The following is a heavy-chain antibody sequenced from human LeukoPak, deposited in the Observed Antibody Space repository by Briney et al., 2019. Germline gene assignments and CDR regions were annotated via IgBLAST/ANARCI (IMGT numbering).Heavy chain of an antibody. V-gene: IGHV3-33*01. Sequence: GRSLRLSCAASGFTFSSYGMHWVRQAPGKGLEWVAVIWYDGSNKYYADSVKGRFTISSDNSKNTLYLQMNSLRAEDTAVYYCAREGVGPFDYWGQGTLVTVSS. CDR3: AREGVGPFDY. CDR2: IWYDGSNK. CDR1: GFTFSSYG. J-gene: IGHJ4*02.